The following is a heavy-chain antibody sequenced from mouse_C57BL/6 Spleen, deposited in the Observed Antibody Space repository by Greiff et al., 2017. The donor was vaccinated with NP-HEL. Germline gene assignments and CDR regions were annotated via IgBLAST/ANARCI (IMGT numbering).Heavy chain of an antibody. D-gene: IGHD1-1*01. CDR3: AREGDYGSSPLDY. V-gene: IGHV1-7*01. J-gene: IGHJ2*01. CDR1: GYTFTSYW. Sequence: QVHVKQSGAELAKPGASVKLSCKASGYTFTSYWMHWVKQRPGQGLEWIGYINPSSGYTKYNQKFKDKATLTADKSSSTAYMQLISLTYEDSAVYYCAREGDYGSSPLDYWGQGTTLTVSS. CDR2: INPSSGYT.